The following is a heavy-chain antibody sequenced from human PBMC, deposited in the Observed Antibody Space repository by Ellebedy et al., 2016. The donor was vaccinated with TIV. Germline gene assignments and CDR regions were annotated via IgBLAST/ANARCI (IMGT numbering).Heavy chain of an antibody. J-gene: IGHJ4*02. CDR2: ISGSSSLK. CDR3: LRGDRRDY. Sequence: PGGSLRLSCAASGFSFSSFEMNWVRQAPGKGLEWVSSISGSSSLKYYVASVKGRFTISRDNDKNSLYLQINGLRVEDSAVYYCLRGDRRDYWGQGTLLTVSS. CDR1: GFSFSSFE. V-gene: IGHV3-21*01.